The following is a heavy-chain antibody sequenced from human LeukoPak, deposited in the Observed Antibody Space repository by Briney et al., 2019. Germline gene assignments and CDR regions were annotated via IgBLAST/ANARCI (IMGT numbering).Heavy chain of an antibody. J-gene: IGHJ3*02. D-gene: IGHD4-17*01. CDR1: GFTFSSYT. Sequence: GGSLRLSCAASGFTFSSYTMSWVRQAPGKGLEWVSAISGSGGSTYYADSVKGRFTISRDNSKNTLYLQMNSLRAEDTAVYYCAKDRDGDYARDAFDIWGQGTMVTVSS. V-gene: IGHV3-23*01. CDR3: AKDRDGDYARDAFDI. CDR2: ISGSGGST.